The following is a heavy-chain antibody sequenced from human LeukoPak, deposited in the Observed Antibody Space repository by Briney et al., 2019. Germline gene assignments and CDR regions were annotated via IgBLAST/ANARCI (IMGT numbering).Heavy chain of an antibody. CDR2: FSATNGDT. V-gene: IGHV3-23*01. CDR1: GFIFSNYA. CDR3: AKSIVVAAGTGPFDI. Sequence: PGGSLRLYCTASGFIFSNYALSWVRQAPGRGPEWISGFSATNGDTYYADSVRGRFTISRDNSWNTLYLHMTSLRADDTAIYYCAKSIVVAAGTGPFDIWGRGAMVTV. D-gene: IGHD6-13*01. J-gene: IGHJ3*02.